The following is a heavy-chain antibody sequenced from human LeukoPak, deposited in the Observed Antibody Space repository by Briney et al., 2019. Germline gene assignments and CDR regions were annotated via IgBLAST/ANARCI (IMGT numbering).Heavy chain of an antibody. CDR2: MNPNSGNT. J-gene: IGHJ6*03. V-gene: IGHV1-8*03. CDR3: ARVSIAAAGLTMHTYYYYYCMDV. Sequence: GASVKVSCKASGYTFTSYDINWVRQATGQGLEWMGWMNPNSGNTGDAQKFQGRVTITRNTSISPAYMELSSLRSEETAVYYCARVSIAAAGLTMHTYYYYYCMDVWGKGTTVTVSS. D-gene: IGHD6-13*01. CDR1: GYTFTSYD.